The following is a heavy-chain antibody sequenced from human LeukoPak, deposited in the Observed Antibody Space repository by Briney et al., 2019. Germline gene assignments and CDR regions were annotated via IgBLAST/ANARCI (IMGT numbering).Heavy chain of an antibody. Sequence: PSETLSLTCSVSGGSISSYYWSWIRQPAGKGLQWIGRIYPSGSTNYNPSLKSRVTMSVDTSKNQFSLKLSSVTAADTAVYYCARSGGHYDFWSGYHPFDYWGQGTLVTVSS. CDR3: ARSGGHYDFWSGYHPFDY. D-gene: IGHD3-3*01. CDR1: GGSISSYY. J-gene: IGHJ4*02. CDR2: IYPSGST. V-gene: IGHV4-4*07.